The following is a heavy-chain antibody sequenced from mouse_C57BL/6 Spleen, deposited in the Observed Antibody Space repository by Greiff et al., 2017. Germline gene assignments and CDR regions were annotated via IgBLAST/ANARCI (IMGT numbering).Heavy chain of an antibody. J-gene: IGHJ3*01. CDR3: AIYSNTFAY. Sequence: VQLQQPGAELVMPGASVKLSCKASGYTFTSYWMHWVKQRPGQGLEWIGEIDPSDSYTNYNQKFKGKSTLTVDKSSSTAYMQLSSLTSEDSAVYYCAIYSNTFAYWGQGTLVTVSA. CDR1: GYTFTSYW. CDR2: IDPSDSYT. D-gene: IGHD2-5*01. V-gene: IGHV1-69*01.